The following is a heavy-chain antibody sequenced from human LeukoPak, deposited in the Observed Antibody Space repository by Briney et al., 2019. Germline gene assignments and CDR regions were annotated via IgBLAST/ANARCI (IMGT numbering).Heavy chain of an antibody. V-gene: IGHV3-30*02. CDR2: IWYDGSNK. J-gene: IGHJ4*02. CDR1: GFTFSSYG. CDR3: AKDLDSSGYSY. D-gene: IGHD3-22*01. Sequence: GGSLRLSCAASGFTFSSYGMHWVRQAPGRGLEWVAVIWYDGSNKYYADSVKGRFTISRDNSNNALYLQMNSLRVEDTAVYYCAKDLDSSGYSYWGQGTLVSVSS.